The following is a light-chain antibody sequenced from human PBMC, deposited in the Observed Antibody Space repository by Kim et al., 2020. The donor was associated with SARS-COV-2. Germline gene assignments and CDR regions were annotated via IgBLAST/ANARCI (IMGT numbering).Light chain of an antibody. CDR2: YDD. CDR3: AAWDDSLNGVV. Sequence: QWVTISCSGSSSTLGNNAVTWYQQLPGKAPKLLIYYDDLLPSGVSDRFSGSKSGTSASLAISGLQSEDEADYYCAAWDDSLNGVVFGGGTQLTVL. CDR1: SSTLGNNA. V-gene: IGLV1-36*01. J-gene: IGLJ2*01.